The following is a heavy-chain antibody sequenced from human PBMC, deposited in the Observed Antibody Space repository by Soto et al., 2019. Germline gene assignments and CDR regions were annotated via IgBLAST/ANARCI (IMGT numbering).Heavy chain of an antibody. CDR2: INPDNGGT. V-gene: IGHV1-2*02. CDR3: AISRYCSGYCNTNSLYYFDY. D-gene: IGHD2-15*01. J-gene: IGHJ4*02. CDR1: GYTFTGPS. Sequence: VQLVQSGAEVKKPGASVKVSCKASGYTFTGPSIHWVRQAPGQGHEWMGWINPDNGGTNYAQKFQGRVTMTRDTSISTAYMELSRLRSDDTAVYYGAISRYCSGYCNTNSLYYFDYWGQGTLVTVSS.